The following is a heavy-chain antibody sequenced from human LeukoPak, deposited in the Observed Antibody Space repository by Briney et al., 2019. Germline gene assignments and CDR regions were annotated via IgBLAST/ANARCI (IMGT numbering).Heavy chain of an antibody. CDR2: INPNSGGT. CDR1: AYTFTGFY. D-gene: IGHD3-16*01. V-gene: IGHV1-2*02. CDR3: ARDRGPEWWGSFDY. J-gene: IGHJ4*02. Sequence: ASVKVSCKASAYTFTGFYLHWVRQAPGQGLEWMGWINPNSGGTNYAQKFQGRVTMTRDTSISTAYMELSSLRSDDTAVYYCARDRGPEWWGSFDYWGQGSLVTVSS.